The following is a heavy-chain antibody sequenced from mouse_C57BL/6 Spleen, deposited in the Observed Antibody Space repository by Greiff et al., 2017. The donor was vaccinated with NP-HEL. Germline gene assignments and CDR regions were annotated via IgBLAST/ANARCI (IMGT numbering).Heavy chain of an antibody. CDR1: GFTFSDSG. Sequence: EVNVVESGGGLVKPGGSLKLSCAASGFTFSDSGMHWVRQAPEKGLEWVAYISSGSSTIYYADTVKGRFTISRDNAKNTLFLQMTSLRSEDTAMYYCARKEFITTVVGAMDYWGQGTSVTVSS. CDR2: ISSGSSTI. V-gene: IGHV5-17*01. J-gene: IGHJ4*01. CDR3: ARKEFITTVVGAMDY. D-gene: IGHD1-1*01.